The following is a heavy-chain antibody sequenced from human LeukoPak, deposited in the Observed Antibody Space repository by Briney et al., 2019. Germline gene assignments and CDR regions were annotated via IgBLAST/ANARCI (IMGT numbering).Heavy chain of an antibody. CDR3: ARDPYYGSGSYYPSWAFDI. D-gene: IGHD3-10*01. J-gene: IGHJ3*02. CDR1: GGSISSYY. Sequence: SETLSLTCTVSGGSISSYYWSWIRQPAGKGLEWIGRIYTSGSTNYNPSLKSRVTMSVDTSKNQFSLKLSSATAADTAVYYCARDPYYGSGSYYPSWAFDIWGQGTMVTVSS. V-gene: IGHV4-4*07. CDR2: IYTSGST.